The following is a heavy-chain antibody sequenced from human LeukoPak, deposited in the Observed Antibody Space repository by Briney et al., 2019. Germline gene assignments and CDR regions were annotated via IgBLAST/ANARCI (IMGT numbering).Heavy chain of an antibody. J-gene: IGHJ3*02. CDR1: GGSISSYY. Sequence: SETLSLTCTVSGGSISSYYWSWIRQPAGKGLEWIGRIYTSGSTNHNPSLKSRVTMSVDTSKNQFSLKLSSVTAADTAVYYCARDRIQIPAATDDAFDIWGQGTMVTVSS. D-gene: IGHD2-2*01. CDR3: ARDRIQIPAATDDAFDI. V-gene: IGHV4-4*07. CDR2: IYTSGST.